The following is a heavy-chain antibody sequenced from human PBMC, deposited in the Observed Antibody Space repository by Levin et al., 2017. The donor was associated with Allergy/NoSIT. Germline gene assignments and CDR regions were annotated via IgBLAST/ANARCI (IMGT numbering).Heavy chain of an antibody. D-gene: IGHD3-10*01. CDR1: GYTFTNYG. CDR3: TRAVRVSRVRGSIKDDAFDI. CDR2: ISGNNGNT. Sequence: GESLKISCKASGYTFTNYGISWVRQAPGQGLEWMAWISGNNGNTQYVQKLQGRVTMTTDTSTSTAYMELRSLRSDDTAVYYCTRAVRVSRVRGSIKDDAFDIWGQGTMVTVSS. V-gene: IGHV1-18*01. J-gene: IGHJ3*02.